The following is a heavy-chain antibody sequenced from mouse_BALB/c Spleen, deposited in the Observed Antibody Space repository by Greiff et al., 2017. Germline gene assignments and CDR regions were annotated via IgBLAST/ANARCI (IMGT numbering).Heavy chain of an antibody. V-gene: IGHV5-17*02. CDR3: ARCYGTLYYFDY. CDR1: GFTFSSFG. CDR2: ISSGSSTI. Sequence: VQLKESGGGLVQPGGSRKLSCAASGFTFSSFGMHWVRQAPEKGLEWVAYISSGSSTIYYADTVKGRFTISRDNPKNTLFLQMTSLRSEDTAMYYCARCYGTLYYFDYWGQGTTLTVSS. D-gene: IGHD1-1*01. J-gene: IGHJ2*01.